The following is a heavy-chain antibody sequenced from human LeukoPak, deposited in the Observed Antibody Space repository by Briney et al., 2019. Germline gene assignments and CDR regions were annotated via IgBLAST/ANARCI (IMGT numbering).Heavy chain of an antibody. CDR1: GGSFSGYY. CDR2: INHSGST. J-gene: IGHJ4*02. Sequence: SETLSLTCAVYGGSFSGYYWSWIRQPPGKGLEWIGEINHSGSTNYNPSLKSRVTISVDTSKNQFSLKLSSVTAADTAVYYCARVADIAMVTFFDYWGQGTQVTVSS. V-gene: IGHV4-34*01. D-gene: IGHD5-18*01. CDR3: ARVADIAMVTFFDY.